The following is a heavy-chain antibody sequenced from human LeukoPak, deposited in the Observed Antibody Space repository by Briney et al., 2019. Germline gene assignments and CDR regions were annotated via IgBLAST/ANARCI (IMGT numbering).Heavy chain of an antibody. V-gene: IGHV1-18*01. CDR2: ISAYNGNT. Sequence: ASVKVSCKASSYTFTSYGISWVRQAPGQGLEWMGWISAYNGNTNYAQKLQGRVTMTTDTSTSTAYMELGSLRSDDTAVYYCARDLRYYYDSSGYPNDAFDIWGQGTMVTVSS. J-gene: IGHJ3*02. CDR3: ARDLRYYYDSSGYPNDAFDI. CDR1: SYTFTSYG. D-gene: IGHD3-22*01.